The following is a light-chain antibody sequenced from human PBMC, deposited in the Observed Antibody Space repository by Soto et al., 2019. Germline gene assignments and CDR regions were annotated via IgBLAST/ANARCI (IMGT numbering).Light chain of an antibody. J-gene: IGKJ1*01. CDR3: QQSYSTPWT. CDR2: AAS. V-gene: IGKV1-39*01. CDR1: HSISKW. Sequence: DIQMTQSPSTLSASVGDRVTITCRASHSISKWLAWYQQKPGKAPKLLIYAASSLHSGIPSRFSGSGSETDFTLTISSLQPEDFATYYCQQSYSTPWTFGQGTKVDIK.